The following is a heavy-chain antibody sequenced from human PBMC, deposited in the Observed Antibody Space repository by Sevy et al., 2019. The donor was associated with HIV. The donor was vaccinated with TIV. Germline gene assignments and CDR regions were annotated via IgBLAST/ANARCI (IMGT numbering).Heavy chain of an antibody. CDR3: AREVGSYYARPGFSSAQNWFDRLAQNWFDP. CDR1: GGTFSSYA. CDR2: IIPIFGTA. D-gene: IGHD1-26*01. V-gene: IGHV1-69*13. Sequence: ASVKVSCKASGGTFSSYAISWVRQAPGQGLEWMGGIIPIFGTANYAQKFQGRVTITADESTSTAYMELSSLRSEDTAVYYCAREVGSYYARPGFSSAQNWFDRLAQNWFDPWGQGTLVTVSS. J-gene: IGHJ5*02.